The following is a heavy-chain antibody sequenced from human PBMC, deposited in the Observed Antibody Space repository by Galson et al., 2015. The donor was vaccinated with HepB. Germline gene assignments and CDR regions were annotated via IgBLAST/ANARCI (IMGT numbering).Heavy chain of an antibody. D-gene: IGHD2-2*01. Sequence: LRLSCAASGFTFSRYWMSWVRQAPGKGLEWVANIKQDGSEKYYVDSVKGRFTISRDNAKNSLYLQMNSLRAEDTAVYYCARGDQLLPACPDYWGQGTLVTVSS. V-gene: IGHV3-7*01. J-gene: IGHJ4*02. CDR1: GFTFSRYW. CDR2: IKQDGSEK. CDR3: ARGDQLLPACPDY.